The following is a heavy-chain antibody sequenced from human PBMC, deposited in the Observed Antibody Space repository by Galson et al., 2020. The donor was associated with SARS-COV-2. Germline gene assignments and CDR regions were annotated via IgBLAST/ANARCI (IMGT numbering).Heavy chain of an antibody. Sequence: GESLKISCAASGFTFSSYAMHWVRQAPGKGLEWVAVISYDGSNKYYADSVKGRFTISRDNSKNTLYLQMNSLRAEDTAVYYCARDIDYGDYEVSAFDIWGQGTMVTVSS. D-gene: IGHD4-17*01. J-gene: IGHJ3*02. CDR1: GFTFSSYA. CDR2: ISYDGSNK. V-gene: IGHV3-30-3*01. CDR3: ARDIDYGDYEVSAFDI.